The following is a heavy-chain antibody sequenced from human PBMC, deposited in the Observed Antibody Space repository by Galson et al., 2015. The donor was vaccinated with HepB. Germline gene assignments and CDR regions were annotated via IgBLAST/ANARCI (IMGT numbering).Heavy chain of an antibody. CDR2: IKSKTDGGTT. CDR3: TTFTIFGVGTQQYYYYMDV. Sequence: SLRLSCAASGFTFSSYSMNWVRQAPGKGLEWVGRIKSKTDGGTTDYAAPVKGRFTISRDDSKNTLYLQMNSLKTEDTAVYYCTTFTIFGVGTQQYYYYMDVWGKGTTVTVSS. J-gene: IGHJ6*03. V-gene: IGHV3-15*07. CDR1: GFTFSSYS. D-gene: IGHD3-3*01.